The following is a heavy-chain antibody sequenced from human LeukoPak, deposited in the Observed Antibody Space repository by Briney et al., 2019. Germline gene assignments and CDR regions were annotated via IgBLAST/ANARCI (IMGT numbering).Heavy chain of an antibody. J-gene: IGHJ6*03. D-gene: IGHD2-21*02. CDR1: GFTVSNNY. CDR3: ARDSGDGDYTPDMDV. CDR2: LYRDGST. Sequence: PGGSLRLSCAASGFTVSNNYMNWIRQAPGKGLEWVSVLYRDGSTFYADSVKGRFTISRDNSKNTLYLQMNNLRAEDTAVYYCARDSGDGDYTPDMDVWGKGTTVTVSS. V-gene: IGHV3-53*01.